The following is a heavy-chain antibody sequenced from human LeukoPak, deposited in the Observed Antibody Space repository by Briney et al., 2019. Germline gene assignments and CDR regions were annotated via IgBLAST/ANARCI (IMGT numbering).Heavy chain of an antibody. D-gene: IGHD6-25*01. CDR3: VRGGAARGRFEK. J-gene: IGHJ4*02. CDR1: GFTFSSYA. Sequence: PGGSLRLSCAASGFTFSSYAMSWVRQAPGKGLDWVASMKEDGIEIHYVDSVKGRFTIFRDNPKNSLYLQMNSLRAEDTAVYYCVRGGAARGRFEKWGQGTQVTVSS. CDR2: MKEDGIEI. V-gene: IGHV3-7*01.